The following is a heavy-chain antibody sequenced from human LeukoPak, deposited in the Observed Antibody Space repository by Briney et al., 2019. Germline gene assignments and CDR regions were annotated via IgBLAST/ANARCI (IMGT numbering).Heavy chain of an antibody. J-gene: IGHJ4*02. CDR2: IKQDGSEK. V-gene: IGHV3-7*01. Sequence: GGSLRLSCAASGFTFSSYWMSWVRQAPGKGLEWVANIKQDGSEKYYVDSVKGRFTISRDNAKNSLYLQMNSLRAEDTAVYYCAGGDLTIFGVVISSAFDYWGQGTLVTVSS. CDR1: GFTFSSYW. D-gene: IGHD3-3*01. CDR3: AGGDLTIFGVVISSAFDY.